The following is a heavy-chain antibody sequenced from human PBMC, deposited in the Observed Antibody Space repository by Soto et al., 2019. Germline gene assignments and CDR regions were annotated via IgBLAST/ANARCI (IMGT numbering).Heavy chain of an antibody. Sequence: GESLKISCKGSGYSFTSYWIGWVRQMPGKGLDWMGIICPGDSDTRYSPSFQGQVTISVDKSISTAYLQWSSLKASDTAMYYCARGGYSSIHYFDYWGQGTLVTVSS. CDR1: GYSFTSYW. CDR2: ICPGDSDT. V-gene: IGHV5-51*01. CDR3: ARGGYSSIHYFDY. J-gene: IGHJ4*02. D-gene: IGHD6-13*01.